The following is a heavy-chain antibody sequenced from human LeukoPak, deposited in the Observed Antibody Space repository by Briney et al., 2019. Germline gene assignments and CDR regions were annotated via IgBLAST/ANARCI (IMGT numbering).Heavy chain of an antibody. D-gene: IGHD6-13*01. CDR1: GFTFDDYT. Sequence: GGSLRLSCAASGFTFDDYTMHWVRQAPGKGLEWVSLISWDGGSTYYADSVKGRFTISRDNAKNSLYLQMNSLRAEDTAVYYCARVGTIAAAGTVDYWGQGTLVTVSS. CDR2: ISWDGGST. V-gene: IGHV3-43*01. CDR3: ARVGTIAAAGTVDY. J-gene: IGHJ4*02.